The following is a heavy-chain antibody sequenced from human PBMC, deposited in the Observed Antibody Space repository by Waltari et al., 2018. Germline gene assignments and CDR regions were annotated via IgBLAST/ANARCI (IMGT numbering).Heavy chain of an antibody. CDR3: ARDQRNSYSGSSSYYYEMDV. D-gene: IGHD3-22*01. CDR1: GGSTSSYY. Sequence: QVQLQASGPGLVKPSETLSLTCTVPGGSTSSYYWTWIRQSAEKGLEWIGRIHSSGSTNYSPSLESRATLSVDMSKKQFSLKLTSVTVADTAVYYCARDQRNSYSGSSSYYYEMDVWGQGTTVTVSS. CDR2: IHSSGST. J-gene: IGHJ6*01. V-gene: IGHV4-4*07.